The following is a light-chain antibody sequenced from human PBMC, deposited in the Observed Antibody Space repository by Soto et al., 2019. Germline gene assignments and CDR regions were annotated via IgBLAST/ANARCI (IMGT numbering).Light chain of an antibody. CDR2: GAS. CDR1: QSFSSSY. Sequence: EIVLTQSPGTLSLSPGERATLSCRASQSFSSSYLAWYQQKPGQAPRLLIYGASSRATDIPDRFSGSGSGTDFTLTISRLEPEDFAVYYCQQYGSSRITFGQGTRLE. J-gene: IGKJ5*01. CDR3: QQYGSSRIT. V-gene: IGKV3-20*01.